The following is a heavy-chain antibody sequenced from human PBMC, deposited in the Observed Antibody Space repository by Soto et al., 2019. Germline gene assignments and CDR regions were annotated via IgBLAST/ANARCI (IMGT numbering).Heavy chain of an antibody. CDR3: ASRIRAGYFDY. D-gene: IGHD3-10*01. V-gene: IGHV1-69*13. J-gene: IGHJ4*02. CDR2: IIPIFGTA. Sequence: SVKVSCKASGGTFSSYAISWVRQAPGQGLEWMGGIIPIFGTANYAQKFQGRVTITADESTSTAYMELSSLRSEDTAVYYCASRIRAGYFDYWGQGTLLTVSS. CDR1: GGTFSSYA.